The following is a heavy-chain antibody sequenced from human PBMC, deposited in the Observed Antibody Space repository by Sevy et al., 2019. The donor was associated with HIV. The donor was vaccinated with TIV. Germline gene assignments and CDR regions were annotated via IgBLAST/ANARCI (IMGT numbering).Heavy chain of an antibody. V-gene: IGHV1-46*01. Sequence: ASVKVSCKASGYSFIDYYIHWVRQAPGHGLECMGIINPTGGGTNYAQKFQGRVTMTRDTSTSTVYMEQSSLRAEDTAVYYCARVDSCGGDCYYFDYWGQGTPVTVSS. CDR2: INPTGGGT. D-gene: IGHD2-21*02. CDR3: ARVDSCGGDCYYFDY. J-gene: IGHJ4*02. CDR1: GYSFIDYY.